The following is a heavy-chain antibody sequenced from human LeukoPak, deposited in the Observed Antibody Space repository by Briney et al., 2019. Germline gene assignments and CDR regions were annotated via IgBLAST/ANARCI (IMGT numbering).Heavy chain of an antibody. D-gene: IGHD5-12*01. J-gene: IGHJ4*01. CDR1: GFSFSNHY. CDR2: IGISSGNT. Sequence: GGSLRLSCTASGFSFSNHYMRWIRQAPGKGLEWISYIGISSGNTRYADSVKGRFTISRDKARNSLYLQMNSLRVEDTAVYYCARDHRYAFDNWGHGTLVTVSS. CDR3: ARDHRYAFDN. V-gene: IGHV3-11*06.